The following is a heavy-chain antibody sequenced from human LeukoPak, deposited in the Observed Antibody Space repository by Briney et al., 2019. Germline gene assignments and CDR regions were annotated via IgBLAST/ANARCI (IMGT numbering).Heavy chain of an antibody. Sequence: ASVKVSCKASGYTFTSYYMHWVRQAPGQGLEWRGLIHPSGGSTSYAQKFPGRVTMTRDTSTSTVYMELSSLRSEDTAVYYCARGPRNWGYDYWGQGTLVTVSS. CDR2: IHPSGGST. D-gene: IGHD7-27*01. CDR1: GYTFTSYY. CDR3: ARGPRNWGYDY. J-gene: IGHJ4*02. V-gene: IGHV1-46*01.